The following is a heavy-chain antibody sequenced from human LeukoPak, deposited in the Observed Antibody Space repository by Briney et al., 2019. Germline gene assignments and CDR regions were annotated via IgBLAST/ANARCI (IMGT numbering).Heavy chain of an antibody. Sequence: GGPLRLSCAASGFTFDDYGMSWVRQAPGKGLEWVSGINWNGGSTGYGDSVKGRFTISRDNAKSSLYLQMNSLRAEDTAVYYCAKDADIVVVVAATDAFDIWGQGTMVTVSS. CDR1: GFTFDDYG. CDR3: AKDADIVVVVAATDAFDI. D-gene: IGHD2-15*01. CDR2: INWNGGST. J-gene: IGHJ3*02. V-gene: IGHV3-20*04.